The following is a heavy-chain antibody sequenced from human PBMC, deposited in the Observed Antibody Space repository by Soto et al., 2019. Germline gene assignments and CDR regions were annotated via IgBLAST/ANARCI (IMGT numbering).Heavy chain of an antibody. V-gene: IGHV3-30*18. Sequence: QVQLVESGGGVVQPGRSLRLSCAASGFTFSSYGMHWVRQAPGKGLEWVAVISYDGSNKYYVDSVKGRFTISRDNSKNTLYLQMNSLRAEDTAVYYCAKPKMIYSGSSVPDYWGQGTLVTVSS. D-gene: IGHD1-26*01. J-gene: IGHJ4*02. CDR3: AKPKMIYSGSSVPDY. CDR2: ISYDGSNK. CDR1: GFTFSSYG.